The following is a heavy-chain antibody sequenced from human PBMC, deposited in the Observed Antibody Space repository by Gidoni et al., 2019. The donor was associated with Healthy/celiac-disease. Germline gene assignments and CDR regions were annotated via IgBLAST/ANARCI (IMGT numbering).Heavy chain of an antibody. CDR2: INHSGST. Sequence: QVQLQQWGAGLLKPSETLSLTCAVYGGSFSGYYWRWIRQPPGKGLEWIGEINHSGSTNYNPSLKSRVTISVDTSKNQFSLKLSSVTAADTAVYYCARGRIDIVVVPAASSSIAAARGNWFDPWGQGTLVTVSS. J-gene: IGHJ5*02. V-gene: IGHV4-34*01. CDR1: GGSFSGYY. D-gene: IGHD2-2*01. CDR3: ARGRIDIVVVPAASSSIAAARGNWFDP.